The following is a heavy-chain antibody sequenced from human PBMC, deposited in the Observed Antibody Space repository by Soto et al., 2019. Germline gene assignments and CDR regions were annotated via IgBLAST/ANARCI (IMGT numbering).Heavy chain of an antibody. CDR1: GDSISSGAYY. Sequence: SETLSLTCTVSGDSISSGAYYWSWIRQHPGKGLEWIGYISYSGSTYYNPSLKSRVTISVDTSKNQFSLKLSSVTAADTAVYYCARLWGWSVDYLGQGTPVTVSS. J-gene: IGHJ4*02. CDR2: ISYSGST. D-gene: IGHD3-16*01. CDR3: ARLWGWSVDY. V-gene: IGHV4-30-4*08.